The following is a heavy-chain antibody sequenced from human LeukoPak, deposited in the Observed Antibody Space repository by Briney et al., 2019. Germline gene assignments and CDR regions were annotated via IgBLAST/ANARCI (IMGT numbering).Heavy chain of an antibody. Sequence: SETLSLTCAVYGGSFSGYYWSWTRQPPGKGLEWIGGINHSGSTNYNPSLKSRVTISVDTSKNQFSLKLSSVTAADTAVYYCARRDDYWGQGTLVTVSS. CDR3: ARRDDY. V-gene: IGHV4-34*01. CDR1: GGSFSGYY. CDR2: INHSGST. J-gene: IGHJ4*02.